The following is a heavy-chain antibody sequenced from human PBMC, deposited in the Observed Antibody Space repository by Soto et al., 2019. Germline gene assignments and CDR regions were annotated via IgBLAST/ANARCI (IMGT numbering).Heavy chain of an antibody. V-gene: IGHV1-2*02. Sequence: QVQLVQSGAEVKKPGASVQVSCKASGYTFSGYFIHWVRQAPGQGLEWMGWINPKSGGTNYAQNFQGRVALPRHASITTAYMELNSLRSDDTDLYSCAKESSSGWSPFDSWGQGTLVTVSS. CDR2: INPKSGGT. D-gene: IGHD6-19*01. J-gene: IGHJ4*02. CDR3: AKESSSGWSPFDS. CDR1: GYTFSGYF.